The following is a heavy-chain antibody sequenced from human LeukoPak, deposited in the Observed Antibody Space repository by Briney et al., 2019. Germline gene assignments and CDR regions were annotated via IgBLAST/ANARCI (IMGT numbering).Heavy chain of an antibody. D-gene: IGHD3-10*01. CDR1: GGSISSSSYY. Sequence: SETLSLTCTVSGGSISSSSYYWGWIRQPPGKGLEWIGSIYYSGSTYYNPSLKSRVTISVDTSKNQFSLKLRSVTAAETAVYRYARSSAVARSLQMKWGQGTLVTVSS. CDR3: ARSSAVARSLQMK. V-gene: IGHV4-39*01. J-gene: IGHJ4*02. CDR2: IYYSGST.